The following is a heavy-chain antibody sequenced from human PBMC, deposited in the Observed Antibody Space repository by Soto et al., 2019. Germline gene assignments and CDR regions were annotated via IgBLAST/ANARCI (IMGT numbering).Heavy chain of an antibody. J-gene: IGHJ3*02. CDR3: ARGFGIAVAGAFDI. Sequence: GGSLRLSCAASGFNFSSYGMHWVRQAPGKGLEWVAVIWYDGSNKYYADSVKGRFTISRDNSKNTLYLQMNSLRAEDTAVYYCARGFGIAVAGAFDIWGQGTMVTVS. CDR1: GFNFSSYG. V-gene: IGHV3-33*01. D-gene: IGHD6-19*01. CDR2: IWYDGSNK.